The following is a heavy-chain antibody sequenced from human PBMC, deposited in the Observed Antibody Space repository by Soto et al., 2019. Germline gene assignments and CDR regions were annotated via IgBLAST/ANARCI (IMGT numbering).Heavy chain of an antibody. D-gene: IGHD6-19*01. CDR2: ISSSSSTI. CDR3: ARVRAQAGYYYYYGMDV. V-gene: IGHV3-48*01. CDR1: GFTFSSYS. J-gene: IGHJ6*02. Sequence: EVQLVESGGGLVQPGGSLRLSCAASGFTFSSYSMNWVRQAPGKGLEWVSYISSSSSTIYYADSVKGRFTISRDNAKNSLYLQMNSLRAEDTAVYYCARVRAQAGYYYYYGMDVWGQGTTVTVSS.